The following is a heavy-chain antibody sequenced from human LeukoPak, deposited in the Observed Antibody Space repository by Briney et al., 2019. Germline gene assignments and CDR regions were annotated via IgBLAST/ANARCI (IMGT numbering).Heavy chain of an antibody. CDR3: ARGPATIWYFDY. J-gene: IGHJ4*02. CDR2: INPNSGGT. V-gene: IGHV1-2*04. Sequence: ASVKVSCKASGYTFTGYYMHWVRQAPGQGLEWVGWINPNSGGTNYAQKFQGWVTMTRDTSISTAYMELSRLRSDDTAVYYCARGPATIWYFDYWGQGTLVTVPS. CDR1: GYTFTGYY. D-gene: IGHD5-12*01.